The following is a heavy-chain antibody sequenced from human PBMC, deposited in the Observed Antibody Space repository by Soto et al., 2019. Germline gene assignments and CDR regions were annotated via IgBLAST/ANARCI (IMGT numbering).Heavy chain of an antibody. Sequence: EVQLVESGGGLVKPGGSLRLSCAASGFTFTNAWINWVRQAPGKGLEWVGRIKSKIDGGTTDFAAPVKGRFAISRDDSKNMVYLQMNSLKTEDTAIYYCTTDSYNNIVIVRFDYWGHGTLVAVSS. D-gene: IGHD3-22*01. V-gene: IGHV3-15*07. CDR3: TTDSYNNIVIVRFDY. CDR2: IKSKIDGGTT. CDR1: GFTFTNAW. J-gene: IGHJ4*01.